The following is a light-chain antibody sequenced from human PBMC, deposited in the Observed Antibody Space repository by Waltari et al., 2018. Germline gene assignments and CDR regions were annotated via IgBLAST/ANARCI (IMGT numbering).Light chain of an antibody. CDR2: AAS. Sequence: DIQMTQSPSYLSASVGDRVTITCRASQNIDTYLNWYQQKPGRAPKVLIYAASTLRGGVPSRFSGSGSGTDFSLTISRLQPEDFATYSCQQTYSSPITFGQGTRLDI. J-gene: IGKJ5*01. CDR3: QQTYSSPIT. V-gene: IGKV1-39*01. CDR1: QNIDTY.